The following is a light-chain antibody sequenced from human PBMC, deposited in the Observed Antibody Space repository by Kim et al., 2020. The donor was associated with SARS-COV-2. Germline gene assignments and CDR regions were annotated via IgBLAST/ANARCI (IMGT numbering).Light chain of an antibody. CDR1: HPLPLC. CDR2: KTS. CDR3: QQYVTHVIT. V-gene: IGKV1-5*03. Sequence: SSLAHPFPFPCRARHPLPLCLASSQQPPATAPKLLLSKTSSLQSGVPSRFSGRGSVTEFTLTIKSLQPEDFATYYCQQYVTHVITFGHGTRLVLK. J-gene: IGKJ5*01.